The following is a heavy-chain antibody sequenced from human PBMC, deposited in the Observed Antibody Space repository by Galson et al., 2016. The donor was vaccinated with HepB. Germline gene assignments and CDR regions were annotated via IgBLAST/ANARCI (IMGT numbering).Heavy chain of an antibody. Sequence: SVKVSCKASGYTLTNYYVHWVRQAPGQGLEWMGWINPNTGGTKYVQKFQGRVTMTRDSSINTAYMELSRLRSDDTAVYYCAREWETRGALDYWGQGTLVTVSS. J-gene: IGHJ4*02. D-gene: IGHD1-26*01. CDR3: AREWETRGALDY. CDR2: INPNTGGT. CDR1: GYTLTNYY. V-gene: IGHV1-2*02.